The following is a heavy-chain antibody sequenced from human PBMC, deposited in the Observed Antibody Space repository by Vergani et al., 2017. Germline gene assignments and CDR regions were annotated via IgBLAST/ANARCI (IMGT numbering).Heavy chain of an antibody. D-gene: IGHD3-22*01. CDR1: GFTFSSYS. CDR3: ARGAGNYYDSSGYFWDYYYGLDV. Sequence: EVQLVESGGGLVKPGGSLRLSCAASGFTFSSYSMNWVRQAPGKGLEWVSSISSSSSYIYYADSVKGQFTISRDNAKNSLYLQMNSLRAEDTAVYYCARGAGNYYDSSGYFWDYYYGLDVWGQGTTVTVSS. V-gene: IGHV3-21*01. J-gene: IGHJ6*02. CDR2: ISSSSSYI.